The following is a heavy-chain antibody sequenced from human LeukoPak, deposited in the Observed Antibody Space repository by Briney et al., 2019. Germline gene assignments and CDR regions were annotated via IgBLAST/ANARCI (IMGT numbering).Heavy chain of an antibody. Sequence: SETLSLTRTVSGGSISSNSHYWGWIRQPPGKGLEWIGSIYYSGNTYYNPSLKSPVTISVDTSKNQFSLKLTSVTAADTAVYYCARHVAVADMWHFDYWGQGTLVTVSS. CDR1: GGSISSNSHY. CDR2: IYYSGNT. J-gene: IGHJ4*02. V-gene: IGHV4-39*01. CDR3: ARHVAVADMWHFDY. D-gene: IGHD6-19*01.